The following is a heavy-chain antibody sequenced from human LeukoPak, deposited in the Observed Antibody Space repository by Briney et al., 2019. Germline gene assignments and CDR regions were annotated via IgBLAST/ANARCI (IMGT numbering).Heavy chain of an antibody. J-gene: IGHJ4*02. V-gene: IGHV4-34*09. D-gene: IGHD1-1*01. CDR2: ISHSGNI. Sequence: SETLSLTCAVYGGSFSGYYWSWVRLPPGKGLEWIGEISHSGNINYNPSLKSRVTISLDTSRNQFSLKLSSVTAADTAVYYCASGDNDPLFDYWGQGTLVTVSS. CDR3: ASGDNDPLFDY. CDR1: GGSFSGYY.